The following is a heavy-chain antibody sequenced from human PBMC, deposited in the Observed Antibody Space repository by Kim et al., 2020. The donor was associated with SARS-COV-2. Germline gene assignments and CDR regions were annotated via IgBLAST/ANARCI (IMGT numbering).Heavy chain of an antibody. CDR1: GFTFSSYA. D-gene: IGHD1-26*01. CDR3: AKDDSGTYYEPFHN. CDR2: ISGSGGST. Sequence: GGSLRLSCAASGFTFSSYAMSWVRQAPGKGLEWVSGISGSGGSTYYADSVKGRFTISRDSSRNTLYLQMNSLRAEDTAVYYCAKDDSGTYYEPFHNWGQGTLVTVSS. V-gene: IGHV3-23*01. J-gene: IGHJ4*02.